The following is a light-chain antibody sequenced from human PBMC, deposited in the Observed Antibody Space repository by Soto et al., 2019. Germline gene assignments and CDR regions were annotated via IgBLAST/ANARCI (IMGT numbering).Light chain of an antibody. CDR3: QQYKSFSLT. Sequence: DIQMTQSPSSLSASVGDRVTITCRASQSISIYLNWYQQKPGKAPKLLIYKTSNLESGVPSRFSGSGSGTEFSLTISSLQPDDFATYYCQQYKSFSLTFGGGTRVEVK. CDR1: QSISIY. CDR2: KTS. V-gene: IGKV1-5*03. J-gene: IGKJ4*01.